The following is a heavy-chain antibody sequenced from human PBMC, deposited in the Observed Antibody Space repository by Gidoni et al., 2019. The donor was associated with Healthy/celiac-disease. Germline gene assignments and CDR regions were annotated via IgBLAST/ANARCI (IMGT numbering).Heavy chain of an antibody. V-gene: IGHV4-59*01. D-gene: IGHD3-3*01. J-gene: IGHJ4*02. CDR3: ARVLPATYYDFWSGYQVGRYFDY. Sequence: QVQLQESGPGLVKPSETLSLTCTVSGGSISSYSTSWVRQPPGKGLEWIGYIYYSGSTNYNPSLKSRVTISVDTSKNQFSLKLSSGTAADTAVYYCARVLPATYYDFWSGYQVGRYFDYWGQGTLVTVSS. CDR2: IYYSGST. CDR1: GGSISSYS.